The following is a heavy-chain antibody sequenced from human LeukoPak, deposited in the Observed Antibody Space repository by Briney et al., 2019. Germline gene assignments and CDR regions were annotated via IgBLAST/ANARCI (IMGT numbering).Heavy chain of an antibody. CDR2: ISGSGGST. CDR3: VRDPRDFWSGSHYFDY. V-gene: IGHV3-23*01. Sequence: PGGSLRLSCAASGFTFSSYAMSWVRQAPGKGLEWVSAISGSGGSTYYADSVKGRFTISRDNSKNTLYLQMNSLRAEDTAVYYCVRDPRDFWSGSHYFDYWGQGTLVTVSS. CDR1: GFTFSSYA. D-gene: IGHD3-3*01. J-gene: IGHJ4*02.